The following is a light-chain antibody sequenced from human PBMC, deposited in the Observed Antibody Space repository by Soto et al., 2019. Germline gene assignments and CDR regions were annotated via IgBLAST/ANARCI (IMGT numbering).Light chain of an antibody. Sequence: MTQSPATVSVSTGERATLSCRASQSVSSNLAWYQQKPGQAPRLLIYGASTRATGIPARFSGSGSGTEFTLTISSLQSEDFAVYYCQQYNSWPRTSGQGTKADIK. CDR2: GAS. CDR1: QSVSSN. J-gene: IGKJ1*01. V-gene: IGKV3-15*01. CDR3: QQYNSWPRT.